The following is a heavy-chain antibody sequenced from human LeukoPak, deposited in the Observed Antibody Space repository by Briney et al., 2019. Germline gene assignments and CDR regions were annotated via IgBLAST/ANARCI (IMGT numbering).Heavy chain of an antibody. V-gene: IGHV4-31*03. CDR1: GGSISSGGYY. CDR2: MYYSRST. J-gene: IGHJ4*02. CDR3: ASGGILSTFGY. Sequence: SETLSLTCTVSGGSISSGGYYWSWVRQHPGKGLEWIGYMYYSRSTYYNPSLESRVNISMDTSENQFSLRLSSVTAADTAVYYCASGGILSTFGYWGQGTLVTVSS. D-gene: IGHD3-10*01.